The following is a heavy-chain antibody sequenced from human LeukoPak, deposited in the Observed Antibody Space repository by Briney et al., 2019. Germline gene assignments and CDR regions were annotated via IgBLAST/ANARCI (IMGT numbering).Heavy chain of an antibody. J-gene: IGHJ3*02. CDR1: GYTFTSYY. Sequence: SVKVSCKASGYTFTSYYMHWVRQAPGQGLEWMGIINPSGGSTSYAQKFQGRVTMTRDTSMSTVYMELSSLRSEDTAVYYCARGGLVGAIYDAFDIWGQGTMVTVSS. CDR3: ARGGLVGAIYDAFDI. V-gene: IGHV1-46*01. D-gene: IGHD1-26*01. CDR2: INPSGGST.